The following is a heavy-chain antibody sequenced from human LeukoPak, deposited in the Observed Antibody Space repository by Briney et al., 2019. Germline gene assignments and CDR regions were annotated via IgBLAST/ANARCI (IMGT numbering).Heavy chain of an antibody. Sequence: GESLQISCQGSGCTFTNYWIGWVRQMPGKGLEWMGIIHPGDSDTRYNPSFQGQVTISADKSISTAYLQWSSLKASDTAMYYCARQLGMATIGGFDPWGQGTLVTVSS. CDR1: GCTFTNYW. CDR3: ARQLGMATIGGFDP. J-gene: IGHJ5*02. CDR2: IHPGDSDT. D-gene: IGHD5-24*01. V-gene: IGHV5-51*01.